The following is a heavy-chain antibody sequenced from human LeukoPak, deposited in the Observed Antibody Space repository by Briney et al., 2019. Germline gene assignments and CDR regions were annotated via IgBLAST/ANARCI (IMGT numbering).Heavy chain of an antibody. CDR2: IYYSGST. CDR3: ASGYPGLQLHY. J-gene: IGHJ4*02. D-gene: IGHD5-18*01. CDR1: GGSISSYY. Sequence: PSETLSLTCTVSGGSISSYYWSWIRQPPGKGLEWIGYIYYSGSTNYNPSLKSRVTISVDTSKNQFSLKLSSVTAADTAVYYCASGYPGLQLHYWGQGTLVTVSS. V-gene: IGHV4-59*01.